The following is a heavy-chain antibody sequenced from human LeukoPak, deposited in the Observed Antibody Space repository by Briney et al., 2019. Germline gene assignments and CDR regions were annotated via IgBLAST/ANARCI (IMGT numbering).Heavy chain of an antibody. CDR2: IYSDGGT. J-gene: IGHJ4*02. CDR3: ASLDHYQPFDY. V-gene: IGHV3-66*01. Sequence: GGSLRLSCAASGFTVSSNYMSWVRQAPGKGLEWVSLIYSDGGTYYADSVKGRFTISRDNAKNSLYLQMNSLRAEDTAVYYCASLDHYQPFDYWGQGTLVTVSS. CDR1: GFTVSSNY. D-gene: IGHD2-2*01.